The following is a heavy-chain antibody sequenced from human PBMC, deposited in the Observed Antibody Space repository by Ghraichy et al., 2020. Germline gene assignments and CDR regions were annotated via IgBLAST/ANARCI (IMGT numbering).Heavy chain of an antibody. V-gene: IGHV1-18*01. CDR2: ISAYSGHT. CDR1: GYTFTSYG. CDR3: ASDGGRMVYAAN. J-gene: IGHJ4*02. D-gene: IGHD2-8*01. Sequence: ASVKVSCKASGYTFTSYGISWVRLAPGQGLEWMGWISAYSGHTNYAQKFQGRVTMTTDTSTNTAYMELRSLRSDDTAVYFCASDGGRMVYAANWGQGTQVAVSS.